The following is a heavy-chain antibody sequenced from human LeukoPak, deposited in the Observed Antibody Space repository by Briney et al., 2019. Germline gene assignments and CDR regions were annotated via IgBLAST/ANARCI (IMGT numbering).Heavy chain of an antibody. Sequence: PSETLSLTCAVYGGSFSGYYWSWIRQPPGKGLEWIGCIYYSGSTYYNPSLKSRVTISVDKSKNQFSLKLSSVTAADTAVYYCAREPLMTTVTTYYFDYWGQGTLVTVSS. CDR3: AREPLMTTVTTYYFDY. CDR2: IYYSGST. CDR1: GGSFSGYY. D-gene: IGHD4-17*01. V-gene: IGHV4-34*01. J-gene: IGHJ4*02.